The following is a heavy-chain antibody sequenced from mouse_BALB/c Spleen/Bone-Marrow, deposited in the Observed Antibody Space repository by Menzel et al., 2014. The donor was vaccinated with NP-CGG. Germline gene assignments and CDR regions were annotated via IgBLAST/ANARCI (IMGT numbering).Heavy chain of an antibody. CDR1: DYTFXSYY. Sequence: VQLQQSGAELVKPGASVKLSCKASDYTFXSYYLYWVKQRPGQGLEWIGEINPSNGGTNFNERFKSKASLTVDKSSSTAYMQLNSLTSEDSAVYYCTRRSLLSDYYSMDYWGQGTSVTVSS. V-gene: IGHV1S81*02. CDR2: INPSNGGT. J-gene: IGHJ4*01. CDR3: TRRSLLSDYYSMDY. D-gene: IGHD2-10*01.